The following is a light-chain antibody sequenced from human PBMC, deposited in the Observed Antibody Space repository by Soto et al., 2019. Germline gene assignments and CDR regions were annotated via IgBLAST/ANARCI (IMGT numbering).Light chain of an antibody. CDR1: QDIRND. V-gene: IGKV1-6*01. CDR2: AAS. J-gene: IGKJ4*01. CDR3: LQDYDYPLT. Sequence: AIQMTQSPSSLSASVGDRVTITCRASQDIRNDLGWYQQKPVRAPNLLIYAASILQSGVPSRFSGRGSCTDFTLTIGSLQPEDFATYYCLQDYDYPLTFGGGTKVEIK.